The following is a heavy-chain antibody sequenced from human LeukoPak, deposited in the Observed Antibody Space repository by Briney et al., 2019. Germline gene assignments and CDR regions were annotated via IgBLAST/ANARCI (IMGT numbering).Heavy chain of an antibody. J-gene: IGHJ6*02. CDR1: EFNFNYVW. CDR2: IRTYVDNEKT. Sequence: GGSLRLSCVASEFNFNYVWMNWVRQAPGKGLEWVGRIRTYVDNEKTDYAAPVKGRFTISRDDSKATLCLRMNNLKNEDSAVYYCTTERNWELLRPYGMNIWGQGTTVTVSS. D-gene: IGHD7-27*01. V-gene: IGHV3-15*01. CDR3: TTERNWELLRPYGMNI.